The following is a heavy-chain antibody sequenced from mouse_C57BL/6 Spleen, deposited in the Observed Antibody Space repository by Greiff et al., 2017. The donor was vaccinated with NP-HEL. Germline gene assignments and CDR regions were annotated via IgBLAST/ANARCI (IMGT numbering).Heavy chain of an antibody. CDR2: IHPNSGST. CDR1: GYTFTSYW. Sequence: QVQLQQPGAELVKPGASVKLSCMASGYTFTSYWMHWVKQRPGQGLEWVGMIHPNSGSTNYNEKFKSKATLTVDKSSSTAYMQLSSLTSEDSAVYYCARSMGLRQAWFAYWGQGTLVTVSA. D-gene: IGHD2-4*01. J-gene: IGHJ3*01. CDR3: ARSMGLRQAWFAY. V-gene: IGHV1-64*01.